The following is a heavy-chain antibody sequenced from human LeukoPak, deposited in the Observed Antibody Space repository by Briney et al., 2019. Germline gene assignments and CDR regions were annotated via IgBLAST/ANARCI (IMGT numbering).Heavy chain of an antibody. CDR2: ISSSGSTI. Sequence: GGSLRLSCAASGLTFSHYAMHWVRQAPGKGLEWVSYISSSGSTIYYADSVKGRFTISRDNAKNSLYLQMNSLRAEDTAVYYCAREGADGYNYDYWGQGTLVTVSS. CDR3: AREGADGYNYDY. J-gene: IGHJ4*02. CDR1: GLTFSHYA. V-gene: IGHV3-11*01. D-gene: IGHD5-24*01.